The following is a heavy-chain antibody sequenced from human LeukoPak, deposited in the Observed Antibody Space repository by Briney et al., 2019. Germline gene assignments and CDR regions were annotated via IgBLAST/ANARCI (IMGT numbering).Heavy chain of an antibody. CDR2: IRGKADGGTT. V-gene: IGHV3-15*01. J-gene: IGHJ4*02. CDR1: GLSFNNAW. Sequence: GSLRLSCATSGLSFNNAWMSWVRQAPGKGLEWVGRIRGKADGGTTDYAAPVKGRFTISKDASENTLYLQMNSLKTEDTAVYYCTTYFCGGDCSVFAYWGQGTLVTVSS. D-gene: IGHD2-21*01. CDR3: TTYFCGGDCSVFAY.